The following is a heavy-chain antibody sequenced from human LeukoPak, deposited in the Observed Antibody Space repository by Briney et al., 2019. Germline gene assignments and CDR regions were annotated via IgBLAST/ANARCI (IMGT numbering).Heavy chain of an antibody. CDR3: AREGVVVVAANVFYYFDY. D-gene: IGHD2-15*01. CDR1: GFTFSSYW. Sequence: GGSLRLSCAASGFTFSSYWMHWVRQAPGKGLEWVSSISSSSSYIYYADSVKGRFTISRDNAKNSLYLQMNSLRAEDTAVYYCAREGVVVVAANVFYYFDYWGQGTLVTVSS. J-gene: IGHJ4*02. CDR2: ISSSSSYI. V-gene: IGHV3-21*01.